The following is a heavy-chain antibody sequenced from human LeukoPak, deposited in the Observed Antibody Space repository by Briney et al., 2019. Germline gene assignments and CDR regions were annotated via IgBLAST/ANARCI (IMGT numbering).Heavy chain of an antibody. D-gene: IGHD6-13*01. CDR2: ISGSGGSA. Sequence: GGSLRLSCAASGFTFSSYAMSWVRQAPGKGLEWVSAISGSGGSAYYADSVKGRFTISRDNSKNTLYLQMNSLRAEDTAVYYCAKCIAAAGTCYFDYWGQGTLVTVSS. CDR3: AKCIAAAGTCYFDY. J-gene: IGHJ4*02. V-gene: IGHV3-23*01. CDR1: GFTFSSYA.